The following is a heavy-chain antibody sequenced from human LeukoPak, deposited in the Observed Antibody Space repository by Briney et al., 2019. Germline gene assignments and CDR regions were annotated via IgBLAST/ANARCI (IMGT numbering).Heavy chain of an antibody. V-gene: IGHV4-4*07. J-gene: IGHJ4*02. CDR3: ASTYLYSGYEHTDY. D-gene: IGHD5-12*01. CDR1: GGSISSYY. Sequence: AETLTLTCTVSGGSISSYYWSWLRQPAGKGLEWIGRIYTSGSNNYNPSLKSRVTVSVDTSKNQFSLKLSSVTAADTAVYYCASTYLYSGYEHTDYWGQGTLVTVSS. CDR2: IYTSGSN.